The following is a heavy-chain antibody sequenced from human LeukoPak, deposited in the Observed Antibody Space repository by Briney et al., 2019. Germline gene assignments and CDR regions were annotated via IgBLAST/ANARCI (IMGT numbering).Heavy chain of an antibody. J-gene: IGHJ4*02. Sequence: PGGSLRLSCSASGFTFSSYEMNWVRQAPGKGLEWVAYIVGGGATIYYADSVKGRFTISRDNAKNSLYLQMNSLRAEDTAIYYCARAPRGNNMGRGLDFDYWGQGTLVAVSS. CDR3: ARAPRGNNMGRGLDFDY. CDR2: IVGGGATI. V-gene: IGHV3-48*03. CDR1: GFTFSSYE. D-gene: IGHD3-10*01.